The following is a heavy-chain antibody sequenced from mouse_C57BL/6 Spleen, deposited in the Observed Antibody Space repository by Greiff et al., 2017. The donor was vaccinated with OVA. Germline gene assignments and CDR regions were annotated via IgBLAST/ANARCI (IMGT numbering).Heavy chain of an antibody. D-gene: IGHD2-4*01. CDR2: INPGSGGT. J-gene: IGHJ2*01. CDR3: ARDYDSIDY. Sequence: QVQLQQSGAELVRPGTSVKVSCKASGYAFTNYLIEWVKQRPGQGLEWIGVINPGSGGTNYNEKFKGKATLTADKSSSTAYMQLSSLTSEDSAVYFCARDYDSIDYWGQGTTLTVSS. CDR1: GYAFTNYL. V-gene: IGHV1-54*01.